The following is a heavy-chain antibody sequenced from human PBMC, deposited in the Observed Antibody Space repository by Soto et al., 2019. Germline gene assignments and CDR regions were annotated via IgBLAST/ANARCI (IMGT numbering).Heavy chain of an antibody. CDR2: ISSSNNNM. J-gene: IGHJ4*02. D-gene: IGHD1-1*01. CDR1: GFTFSGYS. Sequence: EVQLVESGGGLVKPGGSLRLSCAGSGFTFSGYSMNWVRQAPGKGLEWVSSISSSNNNMYYADSVKGRFTMSRDNAKNSLYLQMNSLRVNDTAVYYCARDLASATGTFDYWGQGTLVTVSS. V-gene: IGHV3-21*02. CDR3: ARDLASATGTFDY.